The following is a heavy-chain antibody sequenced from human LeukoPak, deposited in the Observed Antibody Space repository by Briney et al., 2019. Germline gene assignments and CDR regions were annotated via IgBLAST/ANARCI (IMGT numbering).Heavy chain of an antibody. CDR2: ISYDGSNK. D-gene: IGHD3-16*01. CDR1: GFTFSSYA. V-gene: IGHV3-30-3*01. CDR3: ARDRGRGSTPYYYYYYMDV. J-gene: IGHJ6*03. Sequence: GRSLRLSCAASGFTFSSYAMHWVRQAPGKGLEWVAVISYDGSNKYYADSVKGRFTISRDNSKNTLYLQMNSLRAEDTAVYYCARDRGRGSTPYYYYYYMDVWGKGTTVTVSS.